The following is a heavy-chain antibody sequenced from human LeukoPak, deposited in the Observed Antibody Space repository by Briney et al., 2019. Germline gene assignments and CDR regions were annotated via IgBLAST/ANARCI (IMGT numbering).Heavy chain of an antibody. CDR2: IYYSGST. J-gene: IGHJ2*01. V-gene: IGHV4-59*01. CDR3: ARDIGWYFDL. CDR1: GGSISSYY. D-gene: IGHD1-26*01. Sequence: SETLSLTCTVSGGSISSYYWSGIRQPPGKGLEWIGYIYYSGSTNYNPSLKSRVTISVDTSKNQFSLKLSSVTAADTAVYYCARDIGWYFDLWGRGTLVTVSS.